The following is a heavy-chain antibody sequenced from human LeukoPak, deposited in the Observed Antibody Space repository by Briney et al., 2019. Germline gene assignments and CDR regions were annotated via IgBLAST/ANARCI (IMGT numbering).Heavy chain of an antibody. CDR3: ARDGQQLGF. CDR2: ISYDGSNK. D-gene: IGHD6-13*01. CDR1: GFTFSSYA. J-gene: IGHJ4*02. V-gene: IGHV3-30-3*01. Sequence: PGRSLRLSCAASGFTFSSYAMHWVRQAPGKGLEWVAVISYDGSNKHYADSVKGRFTISRDNSKNTLYLQMDSLRAEDTAVYYCARDGQQLGFWGQGTLVIVSS.